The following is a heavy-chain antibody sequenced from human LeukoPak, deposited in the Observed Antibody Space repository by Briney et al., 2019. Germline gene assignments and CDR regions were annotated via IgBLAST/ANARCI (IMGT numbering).Heavy chain of an antibody. Sequence: SETLSLTCAVYGGSFSGYYWIWIRQPPGKGLEWIGEINHSGSTNYNPSLKSRVSISVDTSKNHISLKLSSVTAADTAVYYCARAVGYCTSTSCYDFDYWGQGTLVTVSS. D-gene: IGHD2-2*03. CDR3: ARAVGYCTSTSCYDFDY. J-gene: IGHJ4*02. CDR1: GGSFSGYY. V-gene: IGHV4-34*01. CDR2: INHSGST.